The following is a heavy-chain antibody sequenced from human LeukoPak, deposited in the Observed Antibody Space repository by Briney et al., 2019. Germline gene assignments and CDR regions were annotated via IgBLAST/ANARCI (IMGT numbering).Heavy chain of an antibody. V-gene: IGHV4-39*02. Sequence: PSETLSLTCTVSGGSFSTINSYWGWLRQPPGKGLEWLGNVYYSGRANYSPSLKSRVTMSDDTSKNRFSLKMTSVTAADTAVYFCARLRKGRYFDYFFEYWGQGTLVTVSS. CDR1: GGSFSTINSY. J-gene: IGHJ4*02. CDR2: VYYSGRA. CDR3: ARLRKGRYFDYFFEY. D-gene: IGHD3-9*01.